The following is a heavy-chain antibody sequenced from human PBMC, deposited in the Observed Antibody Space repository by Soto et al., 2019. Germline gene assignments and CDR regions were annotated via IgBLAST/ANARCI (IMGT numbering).Heavy chain of an antibody. V-gene: IGHV1-69*06. J-gene: IGHJ4*02. CDR1: GGTFSSYA. CDR3: AKSGVLTYHEDSSGRTPLDS. CDR2: IIPIFGTA. Sequence: SVKVSCKASGGTFSSYAISWVRQAPGQGLEWMGGIIPIFGTANYAQKFQGRVTITADKSTSTAYMELSSLRSEDTAVYYCAKSGVLTYHEDSSGRTPLDSWGQGTLVTVSS. D-gene: IGHD3-22*01.